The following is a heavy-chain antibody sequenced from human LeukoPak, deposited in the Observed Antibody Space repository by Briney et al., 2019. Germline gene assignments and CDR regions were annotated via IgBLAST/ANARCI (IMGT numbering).Heavy chain of an antibody. Sequence: SQTLSLTCTVSGGSISSGSYYWSWIRQPAGKGLEWTGRIYTSGSTNYNPSLKSRVTISVDTPKNQFSLKLSSVTAADTAVYYCARGRSGSYQYYYGLDVWGQGTTVTVSS. CDR1: GGSISSGSYY. V-gene: IGHV4-61*02. CDR3: ARGRSGSYQYYYGLDV. J-gene: IGHJ6*02. CDR2: IYTSGST. D-gene: IGHD1-26*01.